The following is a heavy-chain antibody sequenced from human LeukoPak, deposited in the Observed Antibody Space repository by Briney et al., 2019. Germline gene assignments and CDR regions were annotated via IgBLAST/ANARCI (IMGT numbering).Heavy chain of an antibody. D-gene: IGHD3-10*01. Sequence: GGSLRLSCAASGFTFSSYWMHWVRQAPGKGLVWVSRINSDGSSTSYADSVEGRFTISRDNAKNTLYLQMNSLRAEDTAVYYCASETPEYYYGSGSYYYYYYGMDVWGQGTTVTVSS. CDR1: GFTFSSYW. V-gene: IGHV3-74*01. CDR2: INSDGSST. J-gene: IGHJ6*02. CDR3: ASETPEYYYGSGSYYYYYYGMDV.